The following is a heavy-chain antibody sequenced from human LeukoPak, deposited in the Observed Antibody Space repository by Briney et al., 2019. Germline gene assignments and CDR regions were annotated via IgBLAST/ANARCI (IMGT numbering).Heavy chain of an antibody. Sequence: SETLSLTCTVSGGSISSYYWSWIRQPPGKGLEWIGNIYYSGSSNYNPSLKSRVTISVDTSKNQFSLKLSSVTAADTAVYYCTRGSIAYYYMDVWGKGTTVTISS. D-gene: IGHD3-22*01. J-gene: IGHJ6*03. V-gene: IGHV4-59*01. CDR1: GGSISSYY. CDR2: IYYSGSS. CDR3: TRGSIAYYYMDV.